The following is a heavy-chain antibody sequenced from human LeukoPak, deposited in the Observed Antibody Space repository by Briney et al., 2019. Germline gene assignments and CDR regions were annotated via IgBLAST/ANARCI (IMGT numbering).Heavy chain of an antibody. CDR3: AELGITMIGGV. D-gene: IGHD3-10*02. Sequence: GGSLRLSCVASGYDFSGYTFTWVRQAPGKGLEWVSYISSSGSTIYYADSVKGRFTISRDNAKNSLYLQMNSLRAEDTAVYYCAELGITMIGGVWGKGTTVTISS. CDR2: ISSSGSTI. J-gene: IGHJ6*04. V-gene: IGHV3-48*03. CDR1: GYDFSGYT.